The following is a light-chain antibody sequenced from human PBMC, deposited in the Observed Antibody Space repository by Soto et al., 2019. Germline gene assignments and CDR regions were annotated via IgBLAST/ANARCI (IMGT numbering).Light chain of an antibody. Sequence: QSVLTQPASVSGSPGQSITISCTGTSSDVGSYNLVSWYQLHQGKAPKLMIYEVTKRPSGVSNRVSGSKSGNTASLTISGLQAEDEADYYCCSYAGTWVFGGGTKLTVL. CDR3: CSYAGTWV. CDR1: SSDVGSYNL. V-gene: IGLV2-23*02. J-gene: IGLJ3*02. CDR2: EVT.